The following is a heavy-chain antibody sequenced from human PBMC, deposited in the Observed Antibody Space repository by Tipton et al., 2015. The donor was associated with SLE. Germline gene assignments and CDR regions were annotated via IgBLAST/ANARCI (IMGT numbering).Heavy chain of an antibody. D-gene: IGHD1-1*01. CDR3: ARWNDAYNYYGMDV. CDR1: DDSISSYY. J-gene: IGHJ6*02. V-gene: IGHV4-59*08. CDR2: IYYSGST. Sequence: LRLSCTVSDDSISSYYWSWIRQPPGKGLEWIGYIYYSGSTNYNPSPKSRVTISVDTSKNQFSLKLSSVTAADTAVYYCARWNDAYNYYGMDVWGQGTTVTVSS.